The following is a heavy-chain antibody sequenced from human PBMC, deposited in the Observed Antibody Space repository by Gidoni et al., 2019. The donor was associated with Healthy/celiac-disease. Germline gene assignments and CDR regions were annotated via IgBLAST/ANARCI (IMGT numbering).Heavy chain of an antibody. CDR3: AKDKEIGGWNDEDGMDV. V-gene: IGHV3-9*01. CDR2: ISWNSGSI. J-gene: IGHJ6*02. CDR1: GFTFDDYA. D-gene: IGHD1-1*01. Sequence: EVQLVESGGGLVQPGRSLRLSCAASGFTFDDYAMHWVRQAPGKGLEWVSGISWNSGSIGYADSVKGRFTISRDNAKNSLYLQMNSLRAEDTALYYCAKDKEIGGWNDEDGMDVWGQGTTVTVSS.